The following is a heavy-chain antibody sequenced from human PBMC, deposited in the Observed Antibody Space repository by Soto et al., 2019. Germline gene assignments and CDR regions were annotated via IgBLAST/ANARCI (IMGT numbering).Heavy chain of an antibody. CDR2: ISSSSSYI. V-gene: IGHV3-21*01. CDR3: AREGEDIVVVPAASPYAEFFQH. J-gene: IGHJ1*01. CDR1: GFTFSSYS. Sequence: GGSLRLSCAASGFTFSSYSMNWARQAPGKGLEWVSSISSSSSYIYYADSVKGRFTISRDNAKNSLYLQMNSLRAEDTAVYYCAREGEDIVVVPAASPYAEFFQHWGQGTLVTVSS. D-gene: IGHD2-2*01.